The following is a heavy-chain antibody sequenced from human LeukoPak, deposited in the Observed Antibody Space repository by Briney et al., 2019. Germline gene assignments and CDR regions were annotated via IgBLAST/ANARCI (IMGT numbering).Heavy chain of an antibody. CDR3: ARSAGIAATIVLGY. CDR2: ISPDGSSA. V-gene: IGHV3-74*01. D-gene: IGHD5-12*01. J-gene: IGHJ4*02. CDR1: GFTFSSYW. Sequence: PGGSLRLSCAASGFTFSSYWMHWVRQAPGKGLVWVSRISPDGSSALYADSVKGRFTISRDNSKNTLYLQMNSLRAEDTAVYYCARSAGIAATIVLGYWGQGTLVTVSS.